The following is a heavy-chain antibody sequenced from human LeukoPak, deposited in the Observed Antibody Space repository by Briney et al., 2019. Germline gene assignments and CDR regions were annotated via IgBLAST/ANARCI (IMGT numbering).Heavy chain of an antibody. CDR3: ARDTYCSGGSCYWEDAFDI. CDR2: IIPILGIA. V-gene: IGHV1-69*04. CDR1: GGTFSSYA. Sequence: SVKVSCKASGGTFSSYAISWVRQAPGQGREWMGRIIPILGIAIYAQKFQGRVTITADKSTSTAYMELSSLRSEDTAVYYCARDTYCSGGSCYWEDAFDIWGQGTMVTVSS. D-gene: IGHD2-15*01. J-gene: IGHJ3*02.